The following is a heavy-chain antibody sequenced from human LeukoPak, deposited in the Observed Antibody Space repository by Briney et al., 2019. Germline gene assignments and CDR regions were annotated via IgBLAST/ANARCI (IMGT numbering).Heavy chain of an antibody. Sequence: GGSLRLSCAASGFTFSSYWMNWVRQAPGKGLEWVANIKQDGSEKYYVDSVKGRFTISRDNAKNSLYLQMNSLRAEDTAVYYCARGNEQQLPTDAFDIWGQGTMVTVSS. D-gene: IGHD6-13*01. V-gene: IGHV3-7*01. CDR3: ARGNEQQLPTDAFDI. J-gene: IGHJ3*02. CDR1: GFTFSSYW. CDR2: IKQDGSEK.